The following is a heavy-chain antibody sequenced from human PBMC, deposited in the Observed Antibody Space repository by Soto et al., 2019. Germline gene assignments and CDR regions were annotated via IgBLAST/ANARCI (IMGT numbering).Heavy chain of an antibody. Sequence: PSETVSLTCNVSGGAISAFYWNWIRQPAGKGLEWVGRIYRSGHADYNPSLESRATMSIDPSKNEFSLTLASVTAADTAVYYCARSPSTSSIGSFDLLGRGTMVTVSS. CDR1: GGAISAFY. V-gene: IGHV4-4*07. J-gene: IGHJ3*01. CDR3: ARSPSTSSIGSFDL. D-gene: IGHD2-2*01. CDR2: IYRSGHA.